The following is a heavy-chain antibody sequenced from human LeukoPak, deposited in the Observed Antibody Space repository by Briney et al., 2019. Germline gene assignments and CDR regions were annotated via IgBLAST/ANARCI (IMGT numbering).Heavy chain of an antibody. CDR3: ANGGLTIFGVSFGYMDV. J-gene: IGHJ6*03. Sequence: SETLSLTCAVYGGSFSGYYWSWIRQPPGKGLEWIGEINHSGSTNYNPSLKSRVTISVDTSKNQFSLKLSSVTAADTAVYYCANGGLTIFGVSFGYMDVWGKGTTVTVSS. CDR2: INHSGST. V-gene: IGHV4-34*01. D-gene: IGHD3-3*01. CDR1: GGSFSGYY.